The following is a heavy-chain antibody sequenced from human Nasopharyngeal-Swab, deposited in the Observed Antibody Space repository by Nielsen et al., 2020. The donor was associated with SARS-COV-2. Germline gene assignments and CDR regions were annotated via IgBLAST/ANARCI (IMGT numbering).Heavy chain of an antibody. CDR2: FYNSAST. D-gene: IGHD5-12*01. CDR3: AKIEWQSVRWFDR. J-gene: IGHJ5*02. V-gene: IGHV4-59*08. Sequence: SETLSLTCTVSGGSVSNYYWSWTRQPPGKGLEWFAYFYNSASTSYNPSLKTRLTVSVDTSKNQLSLKLNSVTAADTAVYYCAKIEWQSVRWFDRWGQGTLVTVSS. CDR1: GGSVSNYY.